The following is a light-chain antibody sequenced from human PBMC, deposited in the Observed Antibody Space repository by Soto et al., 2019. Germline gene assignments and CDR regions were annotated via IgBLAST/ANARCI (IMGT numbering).Light chain of an antibody. CDR1: SSDVGGYNY. CDR2: DVS. CDR3: CSYTTSNTRQIV. V-gene: IGLV2-14*01. J-gene: IGLJ1*01. Sequence: QSVLNQPTSVSGTPGQSITISCTGTSSDVGGYNYLSWYQQHPGKAPKFMIYDVSNRPSGVSNRFSGSKSGNPASLTISGLQAEDEADYYCCSYTTSNTRQIVFGTGTKVTVL.